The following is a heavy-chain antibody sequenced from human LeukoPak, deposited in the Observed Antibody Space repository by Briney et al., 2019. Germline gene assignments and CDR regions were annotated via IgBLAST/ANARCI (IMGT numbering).Heavy chain of an antibody. CDR1: GGSISSYY. D-gene: IGHD6-13*01. Sequence: SETLSLTCTVSGGSISSYYWSWIRQPAGKGLEWIARIYTSGSTNYNPSLKSRVTISVDKSKNQFSLKLSSVTAADTAVYYCARARGREYSSSLAYWYFDLWGRGTLVTVSS. CDR3: ARARGREYSSSLAYWYFDL. CDR2: IYTSGST. V-gene: IGHV4-4*07. J-gene: IGHJ2*01.